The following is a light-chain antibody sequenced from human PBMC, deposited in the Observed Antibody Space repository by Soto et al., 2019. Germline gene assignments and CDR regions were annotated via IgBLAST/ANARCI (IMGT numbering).Light chain of an antibody. J-gene: IGKJ1*01. Sequence: DIQMTQSPSSVSASVGDRITITCRASQYIGGRLAWFQQKPGKAPQYLIQAASTLKSGVPSRFSGSGSGTEFTLTISDLQPDDFATYYCQQYQSDTWTFGQGTKVDIK. V-gene: IGKV1D-16*01. CDR2: AAS. CDR1: QYIGGR. CDR3: QQYQSDTWT.